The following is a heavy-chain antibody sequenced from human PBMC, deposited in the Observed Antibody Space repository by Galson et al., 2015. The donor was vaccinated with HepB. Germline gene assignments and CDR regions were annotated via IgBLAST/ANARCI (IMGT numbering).Heavy chain of an antibody. D-gene: IGHD3-10*01. J-gene: IGHJ4*02. CDR1: GFTLSAYG. V-gene: IGHV3-23*01. CDR2: ITAGGIGT. CDR3: ARRGFGNLGSYFDS. Sequence: SLRLSCAASGFTLSAYGMSWVRQAPGKGLEWVSAITAGGIGTFDADSVKGRFTISRDSSKNTLFLQMNNLRADDTAIYYCARRGFGNLGSYFDSWGQGILVTVSS.